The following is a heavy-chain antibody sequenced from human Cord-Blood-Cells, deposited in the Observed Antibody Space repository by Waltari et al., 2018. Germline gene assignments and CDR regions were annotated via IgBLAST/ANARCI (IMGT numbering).Heavy chain of an antibody. V-gene: IGHV3-30*18. CDR1: GFTFSSYG. CDR2: RSYYGSNK. D-gene: IGHD6-13*01. CDR3: AKDSAAAGDY. Sequence: QVQLVESGGGVVQPGRSLRLSCAASGFTFSSYGMHWVRQAPGKGLWVVAVRSYYGSNKYYADSVKGRFTISRDNSKNTLYLQMNSLRAEDTAVYYCAKDSAAAGDYWGQGTLVTVSS. J-gene: IGHJ4*02.